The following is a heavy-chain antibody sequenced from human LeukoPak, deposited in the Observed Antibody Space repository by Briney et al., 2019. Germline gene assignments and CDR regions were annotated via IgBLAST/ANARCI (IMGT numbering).Heavy chain of an antibody. CDR2: ISGSGGST. J-gene: IGHJ4*02. Sequence: GGSLRLSCAASGFTFSSYAMSWARQAPGKGLEWVSAISGSGGSTYYADSVKGRFTISRDNSKNTLYLQMNSLRAEDTAVYYCAKRIAVAGTGGDFDYWGQGTLVTVSS. D-gene: IGHD6-19*01. V-gene: IGHV3-23*01. CDR3: AKRIAVAGTGGDFDY. CDR1: GFTFSSYA.